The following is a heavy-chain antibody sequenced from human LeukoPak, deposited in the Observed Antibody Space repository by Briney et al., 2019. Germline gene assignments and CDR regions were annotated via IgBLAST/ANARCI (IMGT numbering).Heavy chain of an antibody. CDR3: ARDRGASGQFDY. V-gene: IGHV1-2*04. Sequence: ASVKVSCKASGGTFSSYAISWVRQAPGQGLEWMGWINPNSGGTNYAQKFQGWVTMTRDTSISTAYMELSRLRSGDTAVYYCARDRGASGQFDYWGQGTLVTVSS. D-gene: IGHD3-10*01. CDR2: INPNSGGT. CDR1: GGTFSSYA. J-gene: IGHJ4*02.